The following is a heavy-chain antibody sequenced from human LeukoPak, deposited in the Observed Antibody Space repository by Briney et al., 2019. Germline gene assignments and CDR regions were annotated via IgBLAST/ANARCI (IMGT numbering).Heavy chain of an antibody. CDR1: GGSISSSSYY. CDR2: IYYSRST. D-gene: IGHD4-17*01. Sequence: KPSETLSLTCTVSGGSISSSSYYWGWIRQPPGKGLEWTGSIYYSRSTYYNPSLKSRVTISVDTSKNQFSLKLSSVTAADTAVYYCARPLRDDDYGDYANWFDPWGQGTLVTVSS. J-gene: IGHJ5*02. CDR3: ARPLRDDDYGDYANWFDP. V-gene: IGHV4-39*01.